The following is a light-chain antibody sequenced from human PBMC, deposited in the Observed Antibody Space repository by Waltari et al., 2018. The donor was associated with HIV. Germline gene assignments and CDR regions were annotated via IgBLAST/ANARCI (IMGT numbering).Light chain of an antibody. Sequence: QSVLTQPPSASGTPGQKVTISCSGGTAHIGAHFVFWFQQFPGPAPKLLIYRDNLRPSGVPARFSGSKSGTSASLTISGLRSDDEAHYFCAVLDDTLGGGVFGGGTKLTVL. CDR3: AVLDDTLGGGV. V-gene: IGLV1-47*01. J-gene: IGLJ2*01. CDR2: RDN. CDR1: TAHIGAHF.